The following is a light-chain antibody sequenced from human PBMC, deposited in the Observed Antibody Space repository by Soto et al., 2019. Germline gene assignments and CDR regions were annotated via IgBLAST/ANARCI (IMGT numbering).Light chain of an antibody. J-gene: IGKJ1*01. Sequence: EMVMTQSPATLSVSPGERATLSCRASQSVSHNLVWYQQKLGQAPRLLIYGASTRATGIPARFSGSGSGTEFTLTISSLQSEDFAVYYCQEYNNWPLWTFGQGTKVEIK. V-gene: IGKV3-15*01. CDR2: GAS. CDR3: QEYNNWPLWT. CDR1: QSVSHN.